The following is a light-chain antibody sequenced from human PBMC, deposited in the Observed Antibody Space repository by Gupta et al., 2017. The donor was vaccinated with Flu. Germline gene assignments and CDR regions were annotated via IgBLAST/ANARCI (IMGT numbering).Light chain of an antibody. CDR2: DAS. Sequence: EVVLTQSPATLSLSRGERAVLSCRASQSVSPSLAWYQQKPGQAPRLLMYDASRRAAGIPARFSASGSGTDFTLTISTLEPEDFAVYYCQQRSDWPRYTFGQGTKLEIK. CDR1: QSVSPS. J-gene: IGKJ2*01. V-gene: IGKV3-11*01. CDR3: QQRSDWPRYT.